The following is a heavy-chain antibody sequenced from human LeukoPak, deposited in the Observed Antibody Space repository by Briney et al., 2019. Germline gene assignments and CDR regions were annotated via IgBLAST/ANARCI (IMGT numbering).Heavy chain of an antibody. D-gene: IGHD2-2*01. V-gene: IGHV4-61*01. J-gene: IGHJ5*02. CDR2: IYYSGST. Sequence: SETLSLTCTVSGGSVSSGSYYWSWIRQPPGKGLEWIGYIYYSGSTNYNPSLKSRVTISVDTSKNQFSLKLSSVTAADTAVYYCARVVPAAMYNWFDPWGQGTLVTVSS. CDR3: ARVVPAAMYNWFDP. CDR1: GGSVSSGSYY.